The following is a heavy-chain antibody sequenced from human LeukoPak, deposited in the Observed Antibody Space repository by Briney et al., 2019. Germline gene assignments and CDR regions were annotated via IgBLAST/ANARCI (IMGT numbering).Heavy chain of an antibody. CDR2: IRYDGSKT. V-gene: IGHV3-30*02. D-gene: IGHD4-23*01. Sequence: GGSLRLSCAASGFTFRSYAMHWVRQAPGRGLEWVAFIRYDGSKTHCGDSVKGRFTISRDNSKNTLYLQMNSLRPEDTAVYYCAKDLKGGNSDWFDPWGQGTLVTVSS. CDR3: AKDLKGGNSDWFDP. J-gene: IGHJ5*02. CDR1: GFTFRSYA.